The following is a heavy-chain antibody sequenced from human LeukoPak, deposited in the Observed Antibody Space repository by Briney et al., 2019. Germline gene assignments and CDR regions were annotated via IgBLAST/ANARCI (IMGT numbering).Heavy chain of an antibody. Sequence: GGSLRLSCAASGFTFSSYWMSWVRQAPGKGLEWVANIKQDGSEKYYVDSVKGRFTISRGNAKNSLYLQMNSLRAEDTAVYYCARGGYDYVWGSYRYRYGMDVWGKGTTVTVSS. CDR1: GFTFSSYW. V-gene: IGHV3-7*03. CDR3: ARGGYDYVWGSYRYRYGMDV. CDR2: IKQDGSEK. J-gene: IGHJ6*04. D-gene: IGHD3-16*02.